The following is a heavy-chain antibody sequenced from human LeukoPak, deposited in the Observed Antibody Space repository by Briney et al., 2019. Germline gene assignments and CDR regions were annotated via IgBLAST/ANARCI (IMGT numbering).Heavy chain of an antibody. CDR2: ISTDGYTT. Sequence: PGGSMRLSCAASGLAFSAYKMHWVRQAPRKGLVWVSRISTDGYTTDYADFVQGRFTASRDNTKNTWSLEMNSLRAEDTAVYYCARGRDYYGSGDFDYWGQGTLVTVSS. V-gene: IGHV3-74*01. J-gene: IGHJ4*02. CDR1: GLAFSAYK. CDR3: ARGRDYYGSGDFDY. D-gene: IGHD3-10*01.